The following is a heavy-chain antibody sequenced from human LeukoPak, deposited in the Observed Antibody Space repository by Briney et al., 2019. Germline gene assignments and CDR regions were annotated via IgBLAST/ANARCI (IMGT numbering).Heavy chain of an antibody. J-gene: IGHJ4*02. CDR3: ARDANYYGSGRVAGAFDY. Sequence: SETLSLTCTVSGGSISSGDYYWSWIRQPPGKGLEWIGYIYYSGSTYYNPSLKSRVTISVDTSKNQFSLKLSSVTAADTAVYYCARDANYYGSGRVAGAFDYWGQGTLVTVSS. D-gene: IGHD3-10*01. CDR1: GGSISSGDYY. CDR2: IYYSGST. V-gene: IGHV4-30-4*01.